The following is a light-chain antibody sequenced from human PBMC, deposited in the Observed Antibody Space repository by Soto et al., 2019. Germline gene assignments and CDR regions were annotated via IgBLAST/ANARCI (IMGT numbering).Light chain of an antibody. V-gene: IGKV3-11*01. J-gene: IGKJ5*01. Sequence: EIVLTQSPATLSLSPGERATLSCRASQSVSSYLAWYQQKPGQAPRLLIYDASNRATGIPARFSGSGSGTDFTLTISRREPEDFAVYYCQQRSNWRFGQGTRLESK. CDR3: QQRSNWR. CDR2: DAS. CDR1: QSVSSY.